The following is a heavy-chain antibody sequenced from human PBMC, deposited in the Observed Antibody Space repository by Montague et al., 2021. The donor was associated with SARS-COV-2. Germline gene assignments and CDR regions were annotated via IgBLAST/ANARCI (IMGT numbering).Heavy chain of an antibody. Sequence: SETLSLTRAVHGGSFSTYSWNWIRQPPGKGLEWIGEIHHGGSTNYNPSLKSRVTISADTSKNQFSLKLTSVAAADTAVYYCARLGDGVVPSPILGVGPYYSYYYMDVWGKGTTVTDSS. CDR3: ARLGDGVVPSPILGVGPYYSYYYMDV. CDR2: IHHGGST. V-gene: IGHV4-34*01. D-gene: IGHD3-10*01. CDR1: GGSFSTYS. J-gene: IGHJ6*03.